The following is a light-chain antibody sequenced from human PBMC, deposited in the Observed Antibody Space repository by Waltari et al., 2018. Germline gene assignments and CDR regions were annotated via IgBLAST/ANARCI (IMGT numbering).Light chain of an antibody. CDR2: EAS. CDR3: QQDYSYPHT. V-gene: IGKV1-6*01. CDR1: QDIINV. Sequence: AVQMTQSPSSLSASVGDRVTITCRASQDIINVLGWFQQKPGKAPKLLIYEASILPSGVPSRFSGSGSGTYFTLTISSLEPDDSATYYCQQDYSYPHTFGQGTKLEI. J-gene: IGKJ2*01.